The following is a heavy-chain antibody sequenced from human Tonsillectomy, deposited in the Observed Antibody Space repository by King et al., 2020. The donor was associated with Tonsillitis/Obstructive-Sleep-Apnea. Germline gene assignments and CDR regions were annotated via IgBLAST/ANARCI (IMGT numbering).Heavy chain of an antibody. J-gene: IGHJ4*02. CDR1: GFTFSSYA. Sequence: VQLVESGGGLVQPGGSLRLSCSASGFTFSSYAMHWVRQAPGKGLDYVSAISSNGGSTYYADSVKGRFTISRDTSKNTLYLQMSSLRAEDTAVYYCVKDQVLDSSWGQGTLVTVSS. CDR3: VKDQVLDSS. D-gene: IGHD1-1*01. CDR2: ISSNGGST. V-gene: IGHV3-64D*06.